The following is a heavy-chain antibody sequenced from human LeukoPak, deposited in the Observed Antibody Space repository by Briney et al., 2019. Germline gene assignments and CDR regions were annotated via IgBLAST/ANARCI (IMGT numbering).Heavy chain of an antibody. CDR3: ARDRGYYYDSSGQLGFDY. CDR2: IRSSGSGGST. D-gene: IGHD3-22*01. CDR1: GFTFSNYA. V-gene: IGHV3-23*01. J-gene: IGHJ4*02. Sequence: GGSLRLSCAASGFTFSNYAMNWVRQAAGKGLEWVSGIRSSGSGGSTYYADSVKGRFTISRDNAKNSLYLQMNSLRAEDTAVYYCARDRGYYYDSSGQLGFDYWGQGTLVTVSS.